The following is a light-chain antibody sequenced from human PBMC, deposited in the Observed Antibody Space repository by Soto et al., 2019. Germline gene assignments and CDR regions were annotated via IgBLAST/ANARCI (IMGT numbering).Light chain of an antibody. J-gene: IGKJ1*01. Sequence: DIQMTQSPSTLSASVGDRVTITCRASQSISNLLAWYQQKPGKAPKVLIYQASSLETGVPSRFSGSGSGTEFTLTISGLQPDDFATYYCQQYESYWKTFGQGTKVEIK. V-gene: IGKV1-5*03. CDR2: QAS. CDR3: QQYESYWKT. CDR1: QSISNL.